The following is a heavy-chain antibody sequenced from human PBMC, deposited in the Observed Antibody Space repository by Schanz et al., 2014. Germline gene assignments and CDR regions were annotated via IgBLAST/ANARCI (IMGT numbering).Heavy chain of an antibody. Sequence: EVQLLESGGGLVQPGGSLRLSCATSGFSFSSYAINWVRQAPGKGLEWVSAISGGGGTTYYTDSVKGRFTISRDNSKSTLYLQMNSLRAEDTAVYYCARPALWFGDNCFDPWGQGTLVTVSA. CDR2: ISGGGGTT. J-gene: IGHJ5*02. CDR3: ARPALWFGDNCFDP. D-gene: IGHD3-10*01. CDR1: GFSFSSYA. V-gene: IGHV3-23*01.